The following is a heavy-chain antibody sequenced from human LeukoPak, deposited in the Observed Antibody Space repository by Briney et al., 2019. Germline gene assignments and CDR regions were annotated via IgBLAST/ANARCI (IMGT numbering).Heavy chain of an antibody. V-gene: IGHV3-30*02. CDR2: IRYDGSNK. J-gene: IGHJ4*02. CDR3: MSGVRGVPV. Sequence: GGSLRLSCAASGFTFSDYYMNWIRQAPGKGLEWVAFIRYDGSNKYYADSVKGRFTISRDNSKNTLYLQMNSLRAEDTAVYYCMSGVRGVPVWGQGTLVTVSS. CDR1: GFTFSDYY. D-gene: IGHD3-10*01.